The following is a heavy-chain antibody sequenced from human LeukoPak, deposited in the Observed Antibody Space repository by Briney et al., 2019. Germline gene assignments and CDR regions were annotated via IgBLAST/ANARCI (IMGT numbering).Heavy chain of an antibody. CDR3: ARRTGYYNGFDY. J-gene: IGHJ4*02. CDR1: GGLLSSYY. CDR2: IYYSGTT. V-gene: IGHV4-59*01. Sequence: PSETLSLTCRVSGGLLSSYYWSWIRQPPGKGLEWIGYIYYSGTTNYNPSLKSRVTISLDTSKNQFSLKLSSVTAADTAVYYCARRTGYYNGFDYWGQGTLVTVSS. D-gene: IGHD3-9*01.